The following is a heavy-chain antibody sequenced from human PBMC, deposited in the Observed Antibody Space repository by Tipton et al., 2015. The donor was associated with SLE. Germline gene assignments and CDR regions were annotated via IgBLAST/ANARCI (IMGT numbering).Heavy chain of an antibody. CDR2: ISYDGSNK. D-gene: IGHD1/OR15-1a*01. J-gene: IGHJ4*02. V-gene: IGHV3-30-3*01. CDR1: GFTFSSYA. CDR3: LFSGTTQDFGY. Sequence: SLRLSCAASGFTFSSYAMHWVRQAPGKGLEWVAVISYDGSNKYYADSVKGRFTISRDNSKNTLYLQMNSLRSEDTAVYYCLFSGTTQDFGYWGQGTLVTVSS.